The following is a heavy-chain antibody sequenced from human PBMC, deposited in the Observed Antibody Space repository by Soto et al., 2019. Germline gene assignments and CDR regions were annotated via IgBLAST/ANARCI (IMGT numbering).Heavy chain of an antibody. D-gene: IGHD3-3*01. CDR1: GFTFSSYG. V-gene: IGHV3-30*18. CDR2: ISYDGSNK. J-gene: IGHJ6*02. CDR3: AKRGALGVVIPNYYGMDV. Sequence: QVQLVESGGGVVQPGRSLRLSCAASGFTFSSYGMHWVRQAPGKGLEWVAVISYDGSNKYYADSVKGRFTISRDNSKNTLYLQMNSLRAEDTAVYYCAKRGALGVVIPNYYGMDVWGQGTTVTVSS.